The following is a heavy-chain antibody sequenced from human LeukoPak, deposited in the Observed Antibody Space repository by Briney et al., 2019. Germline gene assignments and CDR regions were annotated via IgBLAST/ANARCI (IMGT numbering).Heavy chain of an antibody. D-gene: IGHD6-13*01. CDR3: AKGAAAGKVDWFDP. CDR1: GLTFSTFA. CDR2: ISGYGAT. V-gene: IGHV3-23*01. J-gene: IGHJ5*02. Sequence: PGGSLRLSCAASGLTFSTFAMMWVRQAPGTGLQWVSTISGYGATFYADSVRGRFTIFRDTSMNTLFLQMNSLGAEDTAAYYCAKGAAAGKVDWFDPWGQGTLVTVSS.